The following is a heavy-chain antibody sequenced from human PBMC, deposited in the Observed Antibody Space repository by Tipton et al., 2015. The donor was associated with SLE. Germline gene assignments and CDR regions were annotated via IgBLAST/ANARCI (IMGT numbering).Heavy chain of an antibody. V-gene: IGHV4-39*07. Sequence: TLSLTCTVSGGSISSSSYYWGWIHQPPGKGLEWIGSIYHSGSTYYNPSLKSRVTISVDTSKNQFSLKLSSVTAADTAVYYCATGPLRDAFDIWGQGTMVTVSS. J-gene: IGHJ3*02. CDR1: GGSISSSSYY. CDR3: ATGPLRDAFDI. CDR2: IYHSGST.